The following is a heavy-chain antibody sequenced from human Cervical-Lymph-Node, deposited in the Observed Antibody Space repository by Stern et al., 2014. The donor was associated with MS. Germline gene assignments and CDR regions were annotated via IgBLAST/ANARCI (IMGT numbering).Heavy chain of an antibody. J-gene: IGHJ4*02. CDR1: GASITGVNW. CDR2: VYYTGHT. Sequence: QVQLQESSPGLVRPSGTLSLTCTVSGASITGVNWWTWVRQAPGKGLEWIGEVYYTGHTNCSPSLKGRAVILVDPSKNQSPLALRSVTAADTAVYFCGRGVGTHSPTYDYWGQGILVSVSS. CDR3: GRGVGTHSPTYDY. V-gene: IGHV4-4*02. D-gene: IGHD7-27*01.